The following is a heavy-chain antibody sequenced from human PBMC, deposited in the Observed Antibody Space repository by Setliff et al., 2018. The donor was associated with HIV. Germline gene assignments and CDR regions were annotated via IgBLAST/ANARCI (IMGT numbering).Heavy chain of an antibody. CDR2: IFHTGNT. J-gene: IGHJ4*02. Sequence: SETLSLTCTVSGGSISSFSYYWGWIRQPPGKGPEWIGSIFHTGNTYYNPSLKSRVTISVETSKNQVSLKLTSVTAADTAVYYCAREIYGGNSRPFDYWGQGTLVTVSS. D-gene: IGHD4-17*01. V-gene: IGHV4-39*07. CDR3: AREIYGGNSRPFDY. CDR1: GGSISSFSYY.